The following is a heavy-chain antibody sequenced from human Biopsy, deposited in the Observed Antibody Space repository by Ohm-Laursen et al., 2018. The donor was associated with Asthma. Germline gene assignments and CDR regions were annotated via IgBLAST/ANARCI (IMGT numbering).Heavy chain of an antibody. CDR3: ARAVDYSHYYGIDV. Sequence: ASVKVSCKASDYTFNSAGITWVRQAPGQGLEWMGWISVYNGNTKVAQKLQDRVTMITDTSTSTAYMELRSLRPDDTAVYFCARAVDYSHYYGIDVWGQGTTVTVS. CDR1: DYTFNSAG. CDR2: ISVYNGNT. V-gene: IGHV1-18*01. J-gene: IGHJ6*02. D-gene: IGHD3-10*01.